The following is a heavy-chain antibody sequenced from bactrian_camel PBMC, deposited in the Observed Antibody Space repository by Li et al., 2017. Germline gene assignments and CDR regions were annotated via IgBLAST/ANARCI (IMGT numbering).Heavy chain of an antibody. Sequence: HVQLVESGGGSVETGGALRLSCARSGYNYNSICTAWFRQVPGKEREGVAVILARDSTTTYADSVKGRFTISQDNAKNTVYLQMNSLKPEDTAMYYCSAEFWGQ. CDR3: SAEF. V-gene: IGHV3S53*01. J-gene: IGHJ2*01. CDR2: ILARDSTT. CDR1: GYNYNSIC.